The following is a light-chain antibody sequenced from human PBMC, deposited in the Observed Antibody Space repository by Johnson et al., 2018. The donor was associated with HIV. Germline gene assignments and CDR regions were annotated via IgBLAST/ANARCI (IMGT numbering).Light chain of an antibody. J-gene: IGLJ1*01. CDR2: ENN. CDR3: GTWDSSLSAL. CDR1: SSNIGNNY. Sequence: QSVLTQPPSVSAAPGQKVTISCSVSSSNIGNNYVSWYQQLPGTAPKLLIYENNKRPSGIPDRFSGSKSGTSATLGITGLQTGDEADYYCGTWDSSLSALFGTVTKVTVL. V-gene: IGLV1-51*02.